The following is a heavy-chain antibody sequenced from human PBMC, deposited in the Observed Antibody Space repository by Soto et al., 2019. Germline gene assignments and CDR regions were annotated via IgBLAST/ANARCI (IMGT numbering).Heavy chain of an antibody. CDR3: TRGGDAYKNGH. D-gene: IGHD2-21*01. V-gene: IGHV4-30-2*02. CDR2: IYHSGST. Sequence: PSETLSLTCAVSGGSISSGGYSWSWIRQPPGKGLEWIGYIYHSGSTYYNPSLKSRVTMSVDRSKNQFSLKLTSVNAADTAVYYCTRGGDAYKNGHWGQGTLVTVSS. CDR1: GGSISSGGYS. J-gene: IGHJ4*02.